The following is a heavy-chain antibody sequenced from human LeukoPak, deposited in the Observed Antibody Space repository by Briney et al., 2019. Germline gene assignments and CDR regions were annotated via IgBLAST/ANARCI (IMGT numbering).Heavy chain of an antibody. CDR3: AREFYYDSSGYDY. CDR1: GYTFTSYC. V-gene: IGHV1-8*02. CDR2: MNPNSGNT. J-gene: IGHJ4*02. Sequence: ASVKVSCKASGYTFTSYCISWVRQAPGQGLEWMGWMNPNSGNTGYAQKFQGRVTMTRNTSISTAYMELGSLRSEDTAVYYCAREFYYDSSGYDYWGQGTLATVSS. D-gene: IGHD3-22*01.